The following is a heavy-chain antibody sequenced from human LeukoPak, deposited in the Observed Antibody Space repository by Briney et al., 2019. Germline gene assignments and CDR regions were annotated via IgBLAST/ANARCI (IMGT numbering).Heavy chain of an antibody. Sequence: SETLSLTCAVYGGSFSGYYWSWIRQPPGKGLEWIGEINHSGSTNYNPSLKSRVTISVDTSKNQFSLKLSSVTAADTAVYYCARALRDRFDYWGQGTLVTVSS. V-gene: IGHV4-34*01. CDR1: GGSFSGYY. CDR3: ARALRDRFDY. CDR2: INHSGST. D-gene: IGHD2-21*02. J-gene: IGHJ4*02.